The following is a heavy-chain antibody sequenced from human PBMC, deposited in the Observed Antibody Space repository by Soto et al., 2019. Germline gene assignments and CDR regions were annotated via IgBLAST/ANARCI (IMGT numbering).Heavy chain of an antibody. V-gene: IGHV5-51*01. D-gene: IGHD2-2*01. CDR3: ARHLGLGRSNSCRIEGLDH. Sequence: PGESLKISCKASGYSFNTYWIGWVRQMPGKGLEWMGIIYPGDSDTRYSPSFRGQVIISADKAISTAYLQWSSLKASDTAIYYCARHLGLGRSNSCRIEGLDHWGQGTLVTVSS. CDR2: IYPGDSDT. J-gene: IGHJ5*02. CDR1: GYSFNTYW.